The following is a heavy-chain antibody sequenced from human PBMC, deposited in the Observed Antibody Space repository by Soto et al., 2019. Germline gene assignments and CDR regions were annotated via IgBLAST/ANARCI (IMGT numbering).Heavy chain of an antibody. Sequence: GASVKVSCKASGYTFTGYYMHWVRQAPGQGLEWMGWINPNSGGTNYAQKFQGRVTMTRDTSISTAYMELSRLRSDDTAVYYCAREVSGQGGGYYGMDVWGQGTMVTVSS. V-gene: IGHV1-2*02. D-gene: IGHD5-12*01. J-gene: IGHJ6*02. CDR2: INPNSGGT. CDR3: AREVSGQGGGYYGMDV. CDR1: GYTFTGYY.